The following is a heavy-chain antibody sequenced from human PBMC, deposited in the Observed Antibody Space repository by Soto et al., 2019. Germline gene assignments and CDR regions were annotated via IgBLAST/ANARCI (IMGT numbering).Heavy chain of an antibody. CDR1: GGTFSSYA. Sequence: QVQLVQSGAEVKKPGSSVKVSCKASGGTFSSYAISWVRQAPGQGLEWMGGIIPIFGTANYAQKFQGRVTITADESTSPGYMELGSLRSEDTAGDYCATRGGIQLWFRDTYYYYFGMDVWGQGTTVTVSS. V-gene: IGHV1-69*01. J-gene: IGHJ6*02. CDR2: IIPIFGTA. D-gene: IGHD5-18*01. CDR3: ATRGGIQLWFRDTYYYYFGMDV.